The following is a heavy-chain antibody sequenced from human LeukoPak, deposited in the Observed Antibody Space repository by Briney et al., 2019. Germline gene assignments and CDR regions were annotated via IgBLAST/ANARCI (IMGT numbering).Heavy chain of an antibody. Sequence: GGSLRLSCAASGFTFSNAWMSWVRQAPGKGLEWVGRIKSKTDGGTTDYAAPVKGRFTISRDDSKNTLYLQMNSLKTEDTAVYYCTTVDDSSDYPFDYWGQGTLVTVSS. D-gene: IGHD3-22*01. J-gene: IGHJ4*02. CDR1: GFTFSNAW. V-gene: IGHV3-15*01. CDR2: IKSKTDGGTT. CDR3: TTVDDSSDYPFDY.